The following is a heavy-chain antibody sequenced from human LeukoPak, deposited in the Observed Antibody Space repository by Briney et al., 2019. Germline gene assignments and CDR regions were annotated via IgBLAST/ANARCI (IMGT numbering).Heavy chain of an antibody. J-gene: IGHJ4*02. Sequence: SETLSLTCTVSGGSISSSSYYWGWIRQPPGKGLEWIGSIYYSGSTHYNPSLKSRVTISVDTSKNQFSLKLSSVTAADTAVYYCARQVAGIGLYYFDYWGQGTLVTVSS. CDR2: IYYSGST. CDR1: GGSISSSSYY. V-gene: IGHV4-39*01. CDR3: ARQVAGIGLYYFDY. D-gene: IGHD6-19*01.